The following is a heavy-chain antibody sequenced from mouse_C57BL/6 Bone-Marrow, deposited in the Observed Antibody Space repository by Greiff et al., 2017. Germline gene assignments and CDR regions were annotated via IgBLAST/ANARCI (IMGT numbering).Heavy chain of an antibody. D-gene: IGHD4-1*02. CDR2: IRNKANTHAT. CDR3: TTTGLYYFDY. V-gene: IGHV6-6*01. J-gene: IGHJ2*01. CDR1: GFTFSDAW. Sequence: EVKLMESGGGLVQPGGSMKLSCAASGFTFSDAWMDWVRQSPEQGLEWVAEIRNKANTHATYYAESVKGRFTISRDDSKSSVYLQMNSLRAEDTGIYYCTTTGLYYFDYWGQGTTLTVSS.